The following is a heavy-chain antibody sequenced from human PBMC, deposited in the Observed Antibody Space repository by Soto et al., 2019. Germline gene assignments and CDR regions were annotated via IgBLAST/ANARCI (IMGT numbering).Heavy chain of an antibody. CDR2: LNDSGGT. Sequence: QVQLQQWGAGLLKPSETLSLTCAVYGGSFSGFYWSWIRQPPGKGLEWIGELNDSGGTNYNASLKSRVSISGETSKNQFSLKLNFVTAADTAVYYCARGRGGVQHWGQGTLGTVSS. V-gene: IGHV4-34*01. J-gene: IGHJ1*01. CDR1: GGSFSGFY. CDR3: ARGRGGVQH. D-gene: IGHD3-10*01.